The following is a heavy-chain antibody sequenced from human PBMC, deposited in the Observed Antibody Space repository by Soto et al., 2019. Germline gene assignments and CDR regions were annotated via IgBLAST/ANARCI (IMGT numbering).Heavy chain of an antibody. V-gene: IGHV1-8*01. CDR2: MNPKSGKT. J-gene: IGHJ4*02. CDR3: SRTPGDY. D-gene: IGHD2-15*01. CDR1: GYTFINYD. Sequence: QVQLVQSGAEVKKPGASVKVSCKTSGYTFINYDINWVRQAPGKGLEWMGLMNPKSGKTGYAQKFQGRVSMTRDTSTSTAYMELNSLRSEDTATYYSSRTPGDYWGQGTLVTVSS.